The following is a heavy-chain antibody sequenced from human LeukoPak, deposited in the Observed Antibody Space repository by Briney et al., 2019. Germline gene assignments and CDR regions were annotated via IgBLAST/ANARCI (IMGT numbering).Heavy chain of an antibody. V-gene: IGHV4-59*13. CDR1: SESFNSTY. CDR2: VYYGGCP. Sequence: PAETLVLPCSAFSESFNSTYWRLMPKPPGKGLDRMGHVYYGGCPNYNHSLENRGSMSFHKCKNTFSMNPCSVHAADTAVYHCARLLAGCRGGRCLAHFDYWGQGTLVTVSS. D-gene: IGHD2-15*01. CDR3: ARLLAGCRGGRCLAHFDY. J-gene: IGHJ4*02.